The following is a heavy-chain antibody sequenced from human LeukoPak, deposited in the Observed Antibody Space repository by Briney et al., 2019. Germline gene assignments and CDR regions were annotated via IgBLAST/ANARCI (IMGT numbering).Heavy chain of an antibody. CDR2: ITRSSTTI. V-gene: IGHV3-48*01. CDR3: AKDPRKYALDY. CDR1: GFNFSIYS. D-gene: IGHD2-2*01. J-gene: IGHJ4*02. Sequence: PGGSLRLSCAASGFNFSIYSMNWVRQAPGKGLEWVSYITRSSTTIYYADSVKGRFTISRDNSKNTLYLQMNSLRAEDTAVYYCAKDPRKYALDYWGQGTLVTVSS.